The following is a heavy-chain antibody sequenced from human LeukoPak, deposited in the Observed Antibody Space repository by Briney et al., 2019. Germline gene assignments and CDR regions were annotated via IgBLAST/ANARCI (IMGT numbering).Heavy chain of an antibody. J-gene: IGHJ3*02. Sequence: SQTLSLTCAISGDSVSSNSAAWNWIRQSPPRGLEWLGRTYYRSKWYNDYAVSLKSRITINPDTSKNQFSLQLNSVTPEDTAVYYCARAMVISGAFDIWGQGTMVTVSS. CDR3: ARAMVISGAFDI. D-gene: IGHD5-18*01. CDR1: GDSVSSNSAA. V-gene: IGHV6-1*01. CDR2: TYYRSKWYN.